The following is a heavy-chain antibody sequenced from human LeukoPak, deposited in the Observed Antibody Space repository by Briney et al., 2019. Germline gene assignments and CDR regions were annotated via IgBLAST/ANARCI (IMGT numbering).Heavy chain of an antibody. CDR3: ATWGSGGSLDS. V-gene: IGHV3-21*01. Sequence: PGGSLRLSCAASGFTFSSYSRSWGRQAPGKGLEWVSSISSGSSDIYYADSVKGRFTISRDNAKNSLYLQMNSLRAEDTAVYYCATWGSGGSLDSSGQGNLVTASP. CDR2: ISSGSSDI. CDR1: GFTFSSYS. J-gene: IGHJ4*02. D-gene: IGHD2-15*01.